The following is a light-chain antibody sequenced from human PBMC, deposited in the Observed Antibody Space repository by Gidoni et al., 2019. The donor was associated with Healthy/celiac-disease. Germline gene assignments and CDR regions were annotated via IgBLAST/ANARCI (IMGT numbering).Light chain of an antibody. J-gene: IGKJ2*01. CDR3: QQYYSTPMYT. CDR2: WAS. CDR1: QSVLYSSNNKNY. Sequence: DIVMTQSPDSLAVSLGERATINCKSSQSVLYSSNNKNYLAWYQQKPGQPPKLHIYWASTRESGVPDRFSGSGSGTDFTLTISSLQAEDVAVYYCQQYYSTPMYTFXXXTKLEIK. V-gene: IGKV4-1*01.